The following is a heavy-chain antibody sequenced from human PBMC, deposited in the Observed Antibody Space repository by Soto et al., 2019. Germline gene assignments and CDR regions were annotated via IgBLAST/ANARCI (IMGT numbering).Heavy chain of an antibody. J-gene: IGHJ4*02. Sequence: QPPGKRLEWIGSIYYSGSAYYNPSLKRRLTISVHTSKNQFSLNLSSVTAADTAVYFCARRHLVRRIIPSYFALWVQGTPVPVSS. V-gene: IGHV4-39*01. CDR2: IYYSGSA. D-gene: IGHD3-10*01. CDR3: ARRHLVRRIIPSYFAL.